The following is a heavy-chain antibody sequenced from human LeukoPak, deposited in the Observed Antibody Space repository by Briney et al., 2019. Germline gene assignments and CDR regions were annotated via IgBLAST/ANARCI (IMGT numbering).Heavy chain of an antibody. V-gene: IGHV4-59*08. CDR3: AGLHFAAAEEFDP. CDR2: IYYSGNT. D-gene: IGHD6-13*01. J-gene: IGHJ5*02. Sequence: SETLSLTCTVSGGSLSGHWWSWIRRPPGKGLEWIGYIYYSGNTNYNPSLNTRVTISVDTSKSQFSLNLRSVTAADTAVYYCAGLHFAAAEEFDPWGQGTLVTVSS. CDR1: GGSLSGHW.